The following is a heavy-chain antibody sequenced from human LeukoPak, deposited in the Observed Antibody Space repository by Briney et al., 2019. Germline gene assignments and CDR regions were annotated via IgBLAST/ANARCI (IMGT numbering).Heavy chain of an antibody. D-gene: IGHD2-15*01. J-gene: IGHJ6*02. Sequence: GGSLRLSCAASGFTFSSYSMIWVRQAPGKGLEWVSSISSSSSYIYYADSVKGRFTISRDNAKNSLYLQMNSLRAEDTAVYYCARDWGYCSGGSCYGMDVWGQGTTVTVSS. CDR2: ISSSSSYI. V-gene: IGHV3-21*01. CDR1: GFTFSSYS. CDR3: ARDWGYCSGGSCYGMDV.